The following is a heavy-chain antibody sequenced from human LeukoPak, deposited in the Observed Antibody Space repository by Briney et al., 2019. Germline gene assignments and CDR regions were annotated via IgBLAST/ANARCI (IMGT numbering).Heavy chain of an antibody. CDR3: ARGSKAAPGSFDY. D-gene: IGHD6-13*01. CDR2: IYYTGST. CDR1: GGSISSYY. Sequence: SETLSLTCTVSGGSISSYYWSWIRQPPGKGLEWIGYIYYTGSTDYNPSLKSRVAISVDTSKNQFSLKLSSVTAADTAVYYCARGSKAAPGSFDYWGQGTLVTVSS. V-gene: IGHV4-59*01. J-gene: IGHJ4*02.